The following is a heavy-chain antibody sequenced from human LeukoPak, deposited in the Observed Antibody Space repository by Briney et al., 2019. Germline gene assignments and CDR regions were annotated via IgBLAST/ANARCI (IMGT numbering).Heavy chain of an antibody. CDR2: IYTSGST. V-gene: IGHV4-4*07. CDR1: GGSISSYY. CDR3: ASSLLERGSGSYLWYYYYMDV. Sequence: PTETLSLTCTVSGGSISSYYWSWIRQPAGKGLEWIGRIYTSGSTNYNPSLKSRVTMSVDTSKNQFSLKLSSVTAADTAVYLCASSLLERGSGSYLWYYYYMDVWGKGTTVTVSS. D-gene: IGHD3-10*01. J-gene: IGHJ6*03.